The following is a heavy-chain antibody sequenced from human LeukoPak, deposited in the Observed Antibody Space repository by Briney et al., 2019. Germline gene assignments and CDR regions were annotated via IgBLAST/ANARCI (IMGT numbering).Heavy chain of an antibody. CDR3: ARDGTYYDILTGYYAPGGSDY. CDR2: ISAYNGNT. D-gene: IGHD3-9*01. V-gene: IGHV1-18*01. J-gene: IGHJ4*02. Sequence: GASVKVSCKASGGTFTSYGISWVRQAPGQGLEWMGWISAYNGNTNYAQKLQGRVTMTTDTSTSTAYMELRSLRSDDTAVYYCARDGTYYDILTGYYAPGGSDYWGQGTLVTVSS. CDR1: GGTFTSYG.